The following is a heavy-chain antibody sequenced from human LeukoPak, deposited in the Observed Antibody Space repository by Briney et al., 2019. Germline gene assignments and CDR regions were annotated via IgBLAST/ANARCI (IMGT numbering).Heavy chain of an antibody. V-gene: IGHV4-34*01. CDR1: GGSFSGYY. Sequence: KPSETLSLTCAVYGGSFSGYYWSWIRQPPGKGLEWIGEINHSGSTNYNPSLKSRVTISVDTSKNQFSLKLSSVTAADTAVYYCARAPPYNWNYLKYYYYMDVWGKGTTVTVSS. J-gene: IGHJ6*03. D-gene: IGHD1-7*01. CDR2: INHSGST. CDR3: ARAPPYNWNYLKYYYYMDV.